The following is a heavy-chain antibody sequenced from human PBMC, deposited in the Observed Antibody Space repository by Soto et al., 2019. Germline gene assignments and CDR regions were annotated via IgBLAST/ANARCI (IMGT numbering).Heavy chain of an antibody. V-gene: IGHV4-39*01. D-gene: IGHD5-12*01. CDR3: ARGGYDWKGFDY. CDR2: IYYSGST. Sequence: QLQLQESGPGLVKPSETLSLTCTVSGGSISSSSYYWGWIRQPPGKGLEWIGSIYYSGSTYYNPSLKSRVTISVDTSKNQFSLKLSSVTAADTAVYYCARGGYDWKGFDYWGQGTLVTVSS. J-gene: IGHJ4*02. CDR1: GGSISSSSYY.